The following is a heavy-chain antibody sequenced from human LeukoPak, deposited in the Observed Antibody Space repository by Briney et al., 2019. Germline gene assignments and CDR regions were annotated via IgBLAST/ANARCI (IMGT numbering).Heavy chain of an antibody. CDR2: INHSGST. Sequence: SETLSLTCAVYGGSFRGYYWSWIRQPPGKGLEWTGEINHSGSTNYNPSLKSRVTISVDTSKNQFSLKLSSVTAADTAVYYCARGNMYGSGSYYNFPYYFDYWGQGTPVTVSS. D-gene: IGHD3-10*01. V-gene: IGHV4-34*01. J-gene: IGHJ4*02. CDR3: ARGNMYGSGSYYNFPYYFDY. CDR1: GGSFRGYY.